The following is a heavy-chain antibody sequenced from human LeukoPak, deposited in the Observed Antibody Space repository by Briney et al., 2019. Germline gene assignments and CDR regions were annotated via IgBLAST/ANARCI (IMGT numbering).Heavy chain of an antibody. CDR2: ISGSGGST. V-gene: IGHV3-23*01. J-gene: IGHJ4*02. CDR1: GFTFNSYA. D-gene: IGHD3-22*01. Sequence: GWSLRLSCAASGFTFNSYAMSLVRHAPGKGLNWVSAISGSGGSTYYADSVKGRFTFSRDNSKNTLYLQMNSLRSEDTAVYYCAKGAVPAYYDSSGYYGGYWGQGTLVTVCS. CDR3: AKGAVPAYYDSSGYYGGY.